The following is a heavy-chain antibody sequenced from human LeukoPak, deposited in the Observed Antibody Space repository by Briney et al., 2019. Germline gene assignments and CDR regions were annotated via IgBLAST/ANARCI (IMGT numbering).Heavy chain of an antibody. J-gene: IGHJ4*02. Sequence: ASVKVSCKTSGYTFTRNDINWVRQATGQGLEWMGWMNPNSGNWGYAQKFQGRVTITRDNSISTAYMELNSLTSEDTAVYYCARAISDSTGYYAYYFDSWGQGTLVTVSS. D-gene: IGHD3-22*01. CDR1: GYTFTRND. V-gene: IGHV1-8*03. CDR2: MNPNSGNW. CDR3: ARAISDSTGYYAYYFDS.